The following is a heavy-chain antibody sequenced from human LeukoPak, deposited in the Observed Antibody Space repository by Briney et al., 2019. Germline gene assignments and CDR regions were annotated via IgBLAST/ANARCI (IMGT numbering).Heavy chain of an antibody. J-gene: IGHJ4*02. Sequence: GGSLRLSCAASGFTLSSNSMHWVRQAPGKGLEWVSSISSGSTYKYYADSVKGRFTISRDNAKNSLYLQMDSLRAEDAAVYYCARENVTKTNDYWGQGTLVTVSS. V-gene: IGHV3-21*01. CDR2: ISSGSTYK. CDR1: GFTLSSNS. D-gene: IGHD1-1*01. CDR3: ARENVTKTNDY.